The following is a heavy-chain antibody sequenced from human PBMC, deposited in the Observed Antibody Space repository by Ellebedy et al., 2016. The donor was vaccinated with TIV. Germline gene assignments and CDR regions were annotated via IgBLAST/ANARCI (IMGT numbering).Heavy chain of an antibody. CDR1: GFRFNDYW. V-gene: IGHV3-23*01. Sequence: GESLKIPCAASGFRFNDYWMHWVRQTPGKGLEWVSAISGSGGSTYYADSVKGRFTISRDNSKNTLYLQMNSLRAEDTAVYYCAKSRGLFRLIDYWGQGTLVTVTS. CDR3: AKSRGLFRLIDY. D-gene: IGHD2-21*01. J-gene: IGHJ4*02. CDR2: ISGSGGST.